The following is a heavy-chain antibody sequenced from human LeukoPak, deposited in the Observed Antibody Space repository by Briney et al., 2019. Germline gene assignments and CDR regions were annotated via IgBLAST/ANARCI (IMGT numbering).Heavy chain of an antibody. J-gene: IGHJ6*03. CDR1: GFTFSSYW. Sequence: GGSLRLSCVASGFTFSSYWIHWVRQAPGKGLVWVSRINSDGGSTDYADSVKGRFTISRDNSKNTLYLQMNSLRAEDTAVYYCAKWATQYCSSTSCYGALDYYYMDVWGKGTTVTVSS. V-gene: IGHV3-74*01. CDR2: INSDGGST. CDR3: AKWATQYCSSTSCYGALDYYYMDV. D-gene: IGHD2-2*01.